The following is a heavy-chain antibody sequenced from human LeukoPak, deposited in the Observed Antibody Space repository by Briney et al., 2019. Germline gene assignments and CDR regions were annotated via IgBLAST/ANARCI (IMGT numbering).Heavy chain of an antibody. Sequence: RPGGSLRLSCAASGFTFSSYGMHWVRQAPGKGLEWVAVISYDGSNKYYADSVKGRFTISRDNSKNTLYLQMNSLRAEDTAVYYCAKDEVFGGYFDYWGQGTLVTVSS. J-gene: IGHJ4*02. CDR1: GFTFSSYG. CDR2: ISYDGSNK. V-gene: IGHV3-30*18. D-gene: IGHD3-3*01. CDR3: AKDEVFGGYFDY.